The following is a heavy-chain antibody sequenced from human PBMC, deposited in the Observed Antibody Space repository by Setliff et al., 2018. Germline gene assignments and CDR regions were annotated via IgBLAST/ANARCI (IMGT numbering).Heavy chain of an antibody. V-gene: IGHV1-2*06. CDR1: GYTFTAYY. CDR3: AKQGYSDSLYAFDV. D-gene: IGHD3-16*02. CDR2: IHPNTGST. Sequence: ASVKVSCKTSGYTFTAYYIYWVRQAPGHGLELMGRIHPNTGSTNYLQDFQGRVTITRDTSIYTVYMELTGLTSGDTAVYYSAKQGYSDSLYAFDVWGQGTVVTV. J-gene: IGHJ3*01.